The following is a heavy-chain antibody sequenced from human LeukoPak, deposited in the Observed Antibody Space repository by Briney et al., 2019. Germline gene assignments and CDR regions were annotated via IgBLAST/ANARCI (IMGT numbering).Heavy chain of an antibody. D-gene: IGHD3-3*01. J-gene: IGHJ6*02. CDR1: GYTFTSYY. Sequence: GASVKVSCKASGYTFTSYYMHWVRQAPGQGLEWMGIINPSGGSTSYAQKFQGRVTMTRDTSTSTVYMELSSLRSEDTAVNYCARDGRIRFLEWSTYGMDVWGQGTTVTVSS. CDR3: ARDGRIRFLEWSTYGMDV. CDR2: INPSGGST. V-gene: IGHV1-46*01.